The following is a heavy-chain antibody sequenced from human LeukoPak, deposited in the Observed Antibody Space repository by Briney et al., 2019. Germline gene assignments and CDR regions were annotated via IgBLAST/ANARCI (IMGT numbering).Heavy chain of an antibody. Sequence: ASVKVSCKASGYTFTSYWMHWVRQAPGQGLEWRGKIIPGDGSTTYSQKFQGRVTMTRDTSTTTVYLELSSLRSEDTAVYYCARDPIGGPLDCWGQGTQVTVSS. CDR1: GYTFTSYW. V-gene: IGHV1-46*01. D-gene: IGHD3-16*01. CDR2: IIPGDGST. J-gene: IGHJ4*02. CDR3: ARDPIGGPLDC.